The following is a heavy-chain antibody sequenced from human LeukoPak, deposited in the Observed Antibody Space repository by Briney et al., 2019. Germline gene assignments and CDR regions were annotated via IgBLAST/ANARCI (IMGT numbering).Heavy chain of an antibody. CDR1: VGSISSYY. D-gene: IGHD2-2*01. CDR2: MYYIGTT. J-gene: IGHJ4*02. Sequence: SETLSLTCTVSVGSISSYYWSWVRRPPGKGLEWIGYMYYIGTTNYNPSLKSRVTISVGTSKNQFSLKLSSVTAADTAVYYCARLNCSSTSCYSDYWGQGTLVTVSS. CDR3: ARLNCSSTSCYSDY. V-gene: IGHV4-59*08.